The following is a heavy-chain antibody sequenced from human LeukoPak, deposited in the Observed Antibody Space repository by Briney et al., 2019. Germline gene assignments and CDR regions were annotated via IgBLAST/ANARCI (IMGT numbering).Heavy chain of an antibody. V-gene: IGHV1-46*01. Sequence: ASVKVSCKAFGYSLTNYYLHWVRQAPGQGLEWMGEINPSGGSTSYAQKFQGRITVTRDTYTNTVYMDLSSLRSEDTATYYCARGAPTTRIGAGRFDYWGQGSLLTVAS. D-gene: IGHD5-12*01. CDR2: INPSGGST. CDR3: ARGAPTTRIGAGRFDY. CDR1: GYSLTNYY. J-gene: IGHJ4*02.